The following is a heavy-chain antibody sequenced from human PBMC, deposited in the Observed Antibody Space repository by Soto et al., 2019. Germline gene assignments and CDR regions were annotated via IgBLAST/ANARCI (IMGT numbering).Heavy chain of an antibody. D-gene: IGHD4-4*01. J-gene: IGHJ2*01. CDR2: IIPIFGTA. V-gene: IGHV1-69*12. CDR1: GGTFSSYA. CDR3: ARKWSTTVTDQYWYFDL. Sequence: QVQLVQSGAEVKKPGSSVKVSCKASGGTFSSYAISWVRQAPGQGLEWMGGIIPIFGTANYAQKFQGRVTITEDESTSTAYMELSRLRSEDTAVYYCARKWSTTVTDQYWYFDLWGRGTLVTVSS.